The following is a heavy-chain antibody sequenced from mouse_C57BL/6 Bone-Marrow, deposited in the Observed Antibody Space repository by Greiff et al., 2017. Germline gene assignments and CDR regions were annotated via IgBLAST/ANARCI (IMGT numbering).Heavy chain of an antibody. V-gene: IGHV2-6*03. CDR2: IWSDGST. CDR1: GFSLTSYG. CDR3: DRCDYYGIYAMDY. J-gene: IGHJ4*01. D-gene: IGHD1-2*01. Sequence: QVQLQQSGPGLVAPSQSLSLTCTVSGFSLTSYGVHWVRQPPGKGLEWLVVIWSDGSTTYNSALKSRLSISKDNSKSQVFLKMNRLQTDDTAQYDCDRCDYYGIYAMDYWGQGTSVTVSS.